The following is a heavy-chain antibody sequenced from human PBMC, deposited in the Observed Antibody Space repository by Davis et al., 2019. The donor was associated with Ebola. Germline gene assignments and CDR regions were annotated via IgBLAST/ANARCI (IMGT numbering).Heavy chain of an antibody. Sequence: GGSLRPSCPASGSTFSSYGMHWVRQAPGKWLEWLAFISYDGSNKYYADSVKGRFTITRDNSKNTLYRQMNSLRAEDTAVHYCAKIPGWTLDYWGQGTRDTGS. CDR2: ISYDGSNK. V-gene: IGHV3-30*02. CDR3: AKIPGWTLDY. CDR1: GSTFSSYG. J-gene: IGHJ4*02. D-gene: IGHD6-19*01.